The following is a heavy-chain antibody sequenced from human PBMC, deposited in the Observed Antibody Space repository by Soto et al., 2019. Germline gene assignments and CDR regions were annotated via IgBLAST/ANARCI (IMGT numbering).Heavy chain of an antibody. V-gene: IGHV2-5*02. CDR1: GFSLSTSGVG. CDR3: AHTNHQRVGGSYSCDH. CDR2: IYWDDEK. Sequence: QITLKESGPTLVKPTQTLTLTCTFSGFSLSTSGVGVGWIRQPPGKALEWLALIYWDDEKRYSPSLKSRLTSAXGTXQXHVVPTMPNMDPLDTATYYCAHTNHQRVGGSYSCDHWGQGTLVTVSS. D-gene: IGHD1-26*01. J-gene: IGHJ4*02.